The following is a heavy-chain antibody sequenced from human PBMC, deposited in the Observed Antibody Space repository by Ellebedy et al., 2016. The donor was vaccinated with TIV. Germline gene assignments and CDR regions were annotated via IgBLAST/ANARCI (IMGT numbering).Heavy chain of an antibody. D-gene: IGHD3-10*01. CDR1: GGSISSSSYY. CDR3: ATYLSGSFYNRPFDV. Sequence: SETLSLTXTVSGGSISSSSYYWGWIRQPPGKGLEWIGSIYYSGSTYYNPSLKSRVTISVDTSKNQFSLKLSSVTAADTAVYYCATYLSGSFYNRPFDVWGQGTMVTVSS. J-gene: IGHJ3*01. V-gene: IGHV4-39*01. CDR2: IYYSGST.